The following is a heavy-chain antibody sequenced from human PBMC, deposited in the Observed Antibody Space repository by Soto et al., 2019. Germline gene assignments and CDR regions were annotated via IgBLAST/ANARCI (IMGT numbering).Heavy chain of an antibody. CDR2: INAGNGNT. CDR3: AGQLLWFGELFLDYYYGMDV. D-gene: IGHD3-10*01. Sequence: GASVKVSCKASGYTFTSYAIHWVRQAPGQRLEWMGWINAGNGNTKYSQKFQGRVTITRDTSASTAYMELSSLRSEDTAVYYCAGQLLWFGELFLDYYYGMDVWGQGTTVTVSS. J-gene: IGHJ6*02. CDR1: GYTFTSYA. V-gene: IGHV1-3*01.